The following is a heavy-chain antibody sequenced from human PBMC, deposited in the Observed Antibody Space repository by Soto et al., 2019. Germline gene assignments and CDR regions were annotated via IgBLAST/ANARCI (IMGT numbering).Heavy chain of an antibody. V-gene: IGHV1-2*02. CDR1: GYTFTGYY. CDR3: AKNLLVTMPDAFDI. D-gene: IGHD3-10*01. Sequence: ASVKVSCKASGYTFTGYYMHWLRQAPGQGLEWMGWINPNSGGTNYAQNFQGRVTMTRDTSISTAYMELSRLRSDDTAVYYCAKNLLVTMPDAFDIWGQGTVVTVSS. CDR2: INPNSGGT. J-gene: IGHJ3*02.